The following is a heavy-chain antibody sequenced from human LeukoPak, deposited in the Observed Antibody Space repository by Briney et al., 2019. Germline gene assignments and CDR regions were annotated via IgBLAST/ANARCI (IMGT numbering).Heavy chain of an antibody. CDR1: GGSISSYY. Sequence: SETLSLTCTVSGGSISSYYWSRIRQPAGKGLEWIGRIYTSGSTNYNPSLKSRVTMSVDTSKNQFSLKLSSVTAADTAVYYCATDASYSDAFDIWGQGTMVTVSS. V-gene: IGHV4-4*07. J-gene: IGHJ3*02. CDR2: IYTSGST. D-gene: IGHD1-26*01. CDR3: ATDASYSDAFDI.